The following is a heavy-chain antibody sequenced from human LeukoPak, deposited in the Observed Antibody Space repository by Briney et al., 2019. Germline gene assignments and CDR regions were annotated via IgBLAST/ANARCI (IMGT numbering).Heavy chain of an antibody. CDR1: GGSITSSSPD. D-gene: IGHD3-22*01. Sequence: SQSLSLTCSVSGGSITSSSPDWGWIRHPPWRGLELTGSIYHSGATYYNPSLKSRVTISVDTSKNQFSLKLSSVTAADTAVYYCATTMIRLGYWGQGTLVTVSS. J-gene: IGHJ4*02. CDR2: IYHSGAT. CDR3: ATTMIRLGY. V-gene: IGHV4-39*07.